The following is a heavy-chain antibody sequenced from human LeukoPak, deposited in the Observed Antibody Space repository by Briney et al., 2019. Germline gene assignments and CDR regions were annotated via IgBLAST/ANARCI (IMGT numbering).Heavy chain of an antibody. Sequence: GGSLRLSCAASGFTFSSYAVSWVRHAPGKGLEWVSAISGSGGSTYYADSVKGRFTISRDNSKNTLYLQMNSLRAEDTAVYYCARDTPKWELSLRPGFDYWGQGTLVTVSS. J-gene: IGHJ4*02. D-gene: IGHD3-16*02. CDR1: GFTFSSYA. V-gene: IGHV3-23*01. CDR3: ARDTPKWELSLRPGFDY. CDR2: ISGSGGST.